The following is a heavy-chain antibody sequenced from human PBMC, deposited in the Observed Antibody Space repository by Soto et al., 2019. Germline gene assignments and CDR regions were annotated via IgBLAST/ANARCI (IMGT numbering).Heavy chain of an antibody. CDR3: ARDSFQLLWFGELDPPHCMGV. V-gene: IGHV3-33*01. Sequence: QVQLVESGGGVVQPGRSLRLSCAASGFTFSSYGMHWVRQAPGKGLEWVAVIWYDGSNKYYAGSVKGRFTISRDNSKNTLYLQMNSLRAEDTAVYYCARDSFQLLWFGELDPPHCMGVWGKGTTVTVSS. D-gene: IGHD3-10*01. CDR1: GFTFSSYG. J-gene: IGHJ6*04. CDR2: IWYDGSNK.